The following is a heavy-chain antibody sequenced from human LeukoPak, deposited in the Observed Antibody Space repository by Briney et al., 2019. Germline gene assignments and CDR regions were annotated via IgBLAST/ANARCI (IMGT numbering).Heavy chain of an antibody. CDR1: GYTFTSYA. J-gene: IGHJ6*02. CDR3: ARDTAVTAGYYYYGMDV. Sequence: ASVKVSCKASGYTFTSYAMHWVRQAPGQRLEWMGWINGGNGNTKCPQKFQGRVTFTRDTSASTVYMELSSLRSEDTAVYYCARDTAVTAGYYYYGMDVWGQGTTVTVSS. V-gene: IGHV1-3*01. D-gene: IGHD6-25*01. CDR2: INGGNGNT.